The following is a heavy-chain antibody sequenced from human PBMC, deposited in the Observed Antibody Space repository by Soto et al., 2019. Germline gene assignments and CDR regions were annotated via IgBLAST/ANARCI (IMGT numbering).Heavy chain of an antibody. D-gene: IGHD2-8*01. J-gene: IGHJ6*03. CDR3: ARSLNTPYYYYYYMDV. CDR2: INHSGST. Sequence: SETLSLTCTVSGGSISSGDYYWSWIRQPPGKGLEWIGEINHSGSTNYNPSLKSRVTISVDTSKNQFSLKLSSVTAADTAVYYCARSLNTPYYYYYYMDVWGKGTTVTVSS. CDR1: GGSISSGDYY. V-gene: IGHV4-39*07.